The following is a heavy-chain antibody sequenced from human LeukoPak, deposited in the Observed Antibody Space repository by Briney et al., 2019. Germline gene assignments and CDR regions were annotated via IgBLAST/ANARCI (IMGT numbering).Heavy chain of an antibody. CDR3: AKGLGSGYQFDY. J-gene: IGHJ4*02. CDR1: GFSFSSYG. D-gene: IGHD3-22*01. V-gene: IGHV3-30*02. Sequence: GGSLRLSCAASGFSFSSYGMHWVRQAPGEGLEWVAFIRYDGGNKFYADSVKGRFTISRDNSKNTLYLQMNSLRVEDTAVYYCAKGLGSGYQFDYWGQGTLVTVSS. CDR2: IRYDGGNK.